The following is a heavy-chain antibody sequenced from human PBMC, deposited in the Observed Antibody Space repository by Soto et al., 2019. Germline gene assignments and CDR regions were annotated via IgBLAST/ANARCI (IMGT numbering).Heavy chain of an antibody. D-gene: IGHD2-8*01. CDR1: GGSINNYY. CDR3: ARDHGVYDPVGYYFDY. J-gene: IGHJ4*02. CDR2: IYYSGST. Sequence: SETLSLTCTVSGGSINNYYWSWIRQPPGKGLEWIGYIYYSGSTNYNPSLKSRVTISVDTSKNQFSLKLRSLRSDDTAVYYCARDHGVYDPVGYYFDYWGQGTLVTVSS. V-gene: IGHV4-59*01.